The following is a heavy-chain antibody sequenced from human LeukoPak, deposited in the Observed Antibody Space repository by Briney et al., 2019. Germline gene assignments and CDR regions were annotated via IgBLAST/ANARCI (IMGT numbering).Heavy chain of an antibody. CDR2: IYYSGST. CDR3: ARRATTGAPYYFDY. V-gene: IGHV4-59*08. J-gene: IGHJ4*02. CDR1: GGSISSYY. Sequence: SETQSLTCTVSGGSISSYYWSWIRQPPGKGLEWIGYIYYSGSTNYNPSLKSRVTISVDTSKNQFALKLSSVTAADTAVYYCARRATTGAPYYFDYWGQGTLVTVSS. D-gene: IGHD1-1*01.